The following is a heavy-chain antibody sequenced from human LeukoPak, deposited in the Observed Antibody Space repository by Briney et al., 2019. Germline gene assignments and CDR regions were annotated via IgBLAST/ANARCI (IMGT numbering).Heavy chain of an antibody. D-gene: IGHD3-10*01. CDR2: IKQDGSEK. J-gene: IGHJ4*02. CDR1: GFTVSSNY. Sequence: PGGSLRLSCAASGFTVSSNYMTWVRQAPGKGLEWVASIKQDGSEKYYVDSVKGRFTISRDNARNSVHLQMNSLRADDTAVYYCARVYFRSFDDWGQGVLVTVSS. V-gene: IGHV3-7*05. CDR3: ARVYFRSFDD.